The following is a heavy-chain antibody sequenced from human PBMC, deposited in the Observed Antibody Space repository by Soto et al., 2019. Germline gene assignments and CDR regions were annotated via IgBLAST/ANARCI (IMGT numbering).Heavy chain of an antibody. CDR1: GYTFTSYY. Sequence: ASVKVSCKASGYTFTSYYMHWVRQAPGQGLEWMGIINPSGGSTSYAQEFQGRVTMTRDTSTSTVYMELSSLRSEDTAVYYCARGYVVVPAASWFDPWGQGTLVTVSS. CDR3: ARGYVVVPAASWFDP. J-gene: IGHJ5*02. V-gene: IGHV1-46*01. CDR2: INPSGGST. D-gene: IGHD2-2*01.